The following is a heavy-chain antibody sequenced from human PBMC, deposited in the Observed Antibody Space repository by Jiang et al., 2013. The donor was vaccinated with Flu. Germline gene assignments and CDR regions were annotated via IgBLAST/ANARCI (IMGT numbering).Heavy chain of an antibody. CDR1: GFTFSSYA. Sequence: VQLLESGGGLVQPGGSLRLSCAASGFTFSSYAMSWVRQAPGKGLEWVSAISGSGGSTYYADSVKGRFTISRDNSKNTLYLQMNSLRAEDTAVYYCAKDSAPGLLWFGELFAPPFDYWAREPWSPSPQ. V-gene: IGHV3-23*01. CDR3: AKDSAPGLLWFGELFAPPFDY. D-gene: IGHD3-10*01. J-gene: IGHJ4*02. CDR2: ISGSGGST.